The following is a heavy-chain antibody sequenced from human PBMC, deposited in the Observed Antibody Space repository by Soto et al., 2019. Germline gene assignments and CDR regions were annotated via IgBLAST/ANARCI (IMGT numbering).Heavy chain of an antibody. CDR3: ASLAIGTIIWGAPDF. Sequence: PGGSLRLSCAASGFTFSDYYMTWIRQAPGKGLEWVSYISSGGSSIYYADSVKGRFTISRDNAKNSLYLQMNSLRAEDTAMYYCASLAIGTIIWGAPDFWGQGTLVTVSS. V-gene: IGHV3-11*01. D-gene: IGHD3-10*01. CDR2: ISSGGSSI. CDR1: GFTFSDYY. J-gene: IGHJ4*02.